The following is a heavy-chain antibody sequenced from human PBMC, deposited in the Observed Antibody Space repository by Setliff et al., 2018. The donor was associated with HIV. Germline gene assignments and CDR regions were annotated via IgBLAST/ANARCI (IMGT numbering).Heavy chain of an antibody. D-gene: IGHD2-2*02. J-gene: IGHJ6*03. V-gene: IGHV2-5*01. CDR1: GYSISSGYYW. Sequence: TLSLTCPVSGYSISSGYYWGWIRQPPGRGLEWLALINWNDDKYYSPSLKSRLTVTKDTSKNQVVLTMTNMDPVDTATYYCAHRAIRPGYYYMDVWGKGTTVTVSS. CDR3: AHRAIRPGYYYMDV. CDR2: INWNDDK.